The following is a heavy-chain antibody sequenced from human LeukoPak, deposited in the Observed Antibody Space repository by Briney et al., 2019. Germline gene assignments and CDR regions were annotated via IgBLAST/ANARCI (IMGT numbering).Heavy chain of an antibody. CDR2: IRGSGGDT. CDR1: GFTFSSYA. V-gene: IGHV3-23*01. Sequence: GGSLRLSCAASGFTFSSYAMSWVRQAPGQGLEWVSTIRGSGGDTYYADSVKGRFTISRDNSKNSLYLQMNSLRAEDTAVYYCARDRAAAILDYWGQGTLVTVSS. CDR3: ARDRAAAILDY. D-gene: IGHD2-2*02. J-gene: IGHJ4*02.